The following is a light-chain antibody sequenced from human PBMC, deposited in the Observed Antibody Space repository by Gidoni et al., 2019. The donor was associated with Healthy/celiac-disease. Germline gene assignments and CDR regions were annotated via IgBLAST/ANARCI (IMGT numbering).Light chain of an antibody. Sequence: EIVMTQSPATLSVSPGERATLSCRASQSVSSNLAWYQQKPGQAPRLLIYGASTRATGIPARFRGSGSGTEFTLTINSLPSEDFAVYYCQQYNNWPPGITFGQGTRLEIK. CDR3: QQYNNWPPGIT. J-gene: IGKJ5*01. V-gene: IGKV3-15*01. CDR2: GAS. CDR1: QSVSSN.